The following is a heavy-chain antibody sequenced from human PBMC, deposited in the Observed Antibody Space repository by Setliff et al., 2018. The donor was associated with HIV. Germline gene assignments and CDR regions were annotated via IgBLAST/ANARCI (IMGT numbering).Heavy chain of an antibody. V-gene: IGHV3-23*01. CDR1: GFTFSNYA. CDR2: ISGDGGRT. Sequence: LRLSCEASGFTFSNYAMGWVRQAQGKGLEWVAAISGDGGRTYFAESVKGRFTVSRDNSKNTLFLQMDSLNHEDTALYFCARSQWEVPILSWFDPWGQGTSVTVSS. J-gene: IGHJ5*02. CDR3: ARSQWEVPILSWFDP. D-gene: IGHD1-26*01.